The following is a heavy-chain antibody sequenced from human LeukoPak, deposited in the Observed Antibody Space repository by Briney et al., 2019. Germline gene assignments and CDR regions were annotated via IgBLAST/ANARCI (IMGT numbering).Heavy chain of an antibody. J-gene: IGHJ4*02. Sequence: EGSLRLSCAASGFTFSSYGMHWVRQAPGKGLEWVAFIRYDGSNKYYADSVKGRFTISRDNSKNTLYLQMNSLRAEDTAVYYCAKDYYDSSGYFNFDYWGQGTLVTVSS. CDR2: IRYDGSNK. D-gene: IGHD3-22*01. V-gene: IGHV3-30*02. CDR3: AKDYYDSSGYFNFDY. CDR1: GFTFSSYG.